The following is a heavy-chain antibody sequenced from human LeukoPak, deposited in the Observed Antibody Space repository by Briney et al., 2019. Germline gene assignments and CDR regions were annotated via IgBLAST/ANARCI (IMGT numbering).Heavy chain of an antibody. J-gene: IGHJ3*01. D-gene: IGHD3-22*01. CDR2: VYYSGST. V-gene: IGHV4-61*01. Sequence: SETLTLTCTVSGGSVRSDSYYWSWIRQPPGKGLEWIGYVYYSGSTNYNPSLKSRVTISVDTSKNQFSLKLRSVTAADTAVYYCVREAATDYYDSSGYYRQTEVFDAWGLGTMVTVSS. CDR3: VREAATDYYDSSGYYRQTEVFDA. CDR1: GGSVRSDSYY.